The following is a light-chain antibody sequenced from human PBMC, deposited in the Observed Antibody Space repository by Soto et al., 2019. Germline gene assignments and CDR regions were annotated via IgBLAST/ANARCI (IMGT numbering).Light chain of an antibody. J-gene: IGKJ1*01. CDR2: DAS. CDR1: QSISSW. V-gene: IGKV1-5*01. Sequence: LQKTQSPSTLSTSVGDRVTITCRASQSISSWLAWYQQKPGKAPKLLIYDASSLESGVPSRFSGSGSGTEFTLTISSLQPDDFATYYCQLEWTLGQGTKVDIK. CDR3: QLEWT.